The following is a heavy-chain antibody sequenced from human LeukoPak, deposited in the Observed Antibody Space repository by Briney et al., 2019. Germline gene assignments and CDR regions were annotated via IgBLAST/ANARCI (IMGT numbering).Heavy chain of an antibody. V-gene: IGHV1-2*02. J-gene: IGHJ4*02. CDR1: GYTFTRYY. CDR2: INPNSGGT. D-gene: IGHD2-15*01. Sequence: ASVKVSCKASGYTFTRYYMHWVRQAPGRGLEGMGWINPNSGGTNYAQKFQGRVTMTRATSISTAYMELSRLRSDDTAVYYCARGNIVVMVAAAPDYWGQGTLVTVSS. CDR3: ARGNIVVMVAAAPDY.